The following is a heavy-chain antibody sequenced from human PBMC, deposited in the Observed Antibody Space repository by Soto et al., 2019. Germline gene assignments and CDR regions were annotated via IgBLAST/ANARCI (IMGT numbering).Heavy chain of an antibody. Sequence: EVQLVESGGGLVQPGRSLRLSCAASGFTFDDYAMHWVRQAPGKGLEWVSGISWNSGSIGYADSVKGRFTISRDNAKNSLYLQSNSLRAEDTALYYCANWEGSSGYYSLFDYWGQGTLVTVSS. CDR2: ISWNSGSI. J-gene: IGHJ4*02. D-gene: IGHD3-22*01. CDR3: ANWEGSSGYYSLFDY. CDR1: GFTFDDYA. V-gene: IGHV3-9*01.